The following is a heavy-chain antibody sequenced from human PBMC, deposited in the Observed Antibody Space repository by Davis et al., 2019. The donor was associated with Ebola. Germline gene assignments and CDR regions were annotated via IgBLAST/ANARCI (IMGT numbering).Heavy chain of an antibody. V-gene: IGHV1-3*01. D-gene: IGHD1-26*01. CDR2: INAGNGNT. Sequence: ASVKVSCKASGYTFTSYAMHWVRQAPGQRLEWMGWINAGNGNTKYSQKFQGRVTITRDTSASTAYMELSSLRSEDTAVYYCARVGLSGSYLGYWGQGTLVTVSS. CDR3: ARVGLSGSYLGY. CDR1: GYTFTSYA. J-gene: IGHJ4*02.